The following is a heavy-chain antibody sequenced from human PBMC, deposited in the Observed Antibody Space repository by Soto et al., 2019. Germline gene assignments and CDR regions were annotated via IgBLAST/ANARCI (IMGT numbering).Heavy chain of an antibody. J-gene: IGHJ6*02. CDR1: GGSISSGGNY. Sequence: QVQLQESGPELVKSSQTLSLTCTVSGGSISSGGNYWSWIRQHPGKGLEWIGYIYHSGSTYYNPSLKSRVTISVDTSKNQFSLKLNSVTAADTAVYYCARARMVRGVIYYYGMDVWGQGTTVTVSS. V-gene: IGHV4-31*03. CDR2: IYHSGST. CDR3: ARARMVRGVIYYYGMDV. D-gene: IGHD3-10*01.